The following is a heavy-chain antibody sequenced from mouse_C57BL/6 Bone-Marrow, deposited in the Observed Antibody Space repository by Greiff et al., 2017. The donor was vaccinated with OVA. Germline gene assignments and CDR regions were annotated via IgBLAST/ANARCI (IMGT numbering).Heavy chain of an antibody. Sequence: QVQLQQSGAELMKPGASVKLSCKATGYTFTGYWIEWVKQRPGHGLEWIGEILPGSGSTKYNEKFKGKATFTADTTSNTAYMQLSSLTTEDSAIYYGARSEIYYGYDVGLFAYWGQGTLVTVSA. CDR2: ILPGSGST. D-gene: IGHD2-2*01. J-gene: IGHJ3*01. CDR3: ARSEIYYGYDVGLFAY. V-gene: IGHV1-9*01. CDR1: GYTFTGYW.